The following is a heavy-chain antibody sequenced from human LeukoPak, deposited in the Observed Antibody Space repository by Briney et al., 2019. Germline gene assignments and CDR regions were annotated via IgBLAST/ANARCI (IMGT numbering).Heavy chain of an antibody. D-gene: IGHD6-13*01. J-gene: IGHJ5*02. CDR3: ARDAAARGWFDP. V-gene: IGHV3-21*01. CDR1: GFTFSSYS. Sequence: PGGSLRLSCAASGFTFSSYSMNWVSQAPGKGREWVSSISSSSSSYIYYADSVKGRFTISRDNAKNSLYLQVNSLRAEDTAVYYCARDAAARGWFDPWGQGSLVSVSS. CDR2: ISSSSSSYI.